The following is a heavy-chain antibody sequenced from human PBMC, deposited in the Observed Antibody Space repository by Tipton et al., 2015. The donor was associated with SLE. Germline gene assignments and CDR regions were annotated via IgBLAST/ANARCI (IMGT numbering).Heavy chain of an antibody. CDR1: GDPISSDSYY. V-gene: IGHV4-61*02. CDR3: ANKGYSSGWYWVH. J-gene: IGHJ4*02. D-gene: IGHD6-19*01. Sequence: TLSLTCTVSGDPISSDSYYWGWIRQPAGKGLEWIGRINSSGNTNYNPSLKSRVTMSVDTSKNQFSLRLTSVTAADTAVYYCANKGYSSGWYWVHWGQGTLVTVSS. CDR2: INSSGNT.